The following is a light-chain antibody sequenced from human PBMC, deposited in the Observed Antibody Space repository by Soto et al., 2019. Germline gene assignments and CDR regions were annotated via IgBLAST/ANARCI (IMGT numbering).Light chain of an antibody. CDR3: SSYTTSSTRV. V-gene: IGLV2-14*02. Sequence: QSALTQPASVSGSPGQSITISCTGTSSDVGSYNLVSWYQQLPGKAPKLMIYEVSNRPSGVSDRFSGSKSGNTASLTISGLHAEDEADYYCSSYTTSSTRVFGGGTKLTVL. J-gene: IGLJ3*02. CDR2: EVS. CDR1: SSDVGSYNL.